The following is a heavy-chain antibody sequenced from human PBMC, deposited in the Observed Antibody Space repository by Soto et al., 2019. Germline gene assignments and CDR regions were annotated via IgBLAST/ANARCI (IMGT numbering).Heavy chain of an antibody. V-gene: IGHV3-9*01. Sequence: PGGSLRLSCAASGFTFDDYAMHWVRQAPGKGLEWVSGISWNSGSIGYADSVKGRFTISRDNAKNSLYLQMNSLRAEDTALYYCAKDTLYGHSSGSNGYWGQGTLVTVSS. CDR2: ISWNSGSI. CDR3: AKDTLYGHSSGSNGY. J-gene: IGHJ4*02. D-gene: IGHD6-19*01. CDR1: GFTFDDYA.